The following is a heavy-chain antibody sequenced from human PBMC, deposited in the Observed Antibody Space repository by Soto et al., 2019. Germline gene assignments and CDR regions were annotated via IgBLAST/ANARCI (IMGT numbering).Heavy chain of an antibody. CDR3: ERGVAGTGFDL. D-gene: IGHD6-19*01. CDR2: TYYRSNWRH. J-gene: IGHJ4*02. Sequence: QTLSLTCAISGDSVSSNTAAWNWIRSSPSRGLEWLGRTYYRSNWRHDYAVSVKSRITVNPDTSKNHFSLQLNSVTPDDTAVYYCERGVAGTGFDLWGQGTLVTVSS. V-gene: IGHV6-1*01. CDR1: GDSVSSNTAA.